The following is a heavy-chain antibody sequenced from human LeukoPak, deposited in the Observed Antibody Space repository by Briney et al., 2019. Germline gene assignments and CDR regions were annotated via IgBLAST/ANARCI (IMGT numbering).Heavy chain of an antibody. V-gene: IGHV4-38-2*01. CDR3: ARLGGGCSSTSCYGWFDP. D-gene: IGHD2-2*01. CDR1: GYSISSGDY. Sequence: SETLSLTCAVSGYSISSGDYWGWIRQPPGKGLEWIGSIYHSGSTYYNPSLKSRVTISVDTSKNQFSLKLSSVTAADTAVYYCARLGGGCSSTSCYGWFDPWGQGTLVTVSS. J-gene: IGHJ5*02. CDR2: IYHSGST.